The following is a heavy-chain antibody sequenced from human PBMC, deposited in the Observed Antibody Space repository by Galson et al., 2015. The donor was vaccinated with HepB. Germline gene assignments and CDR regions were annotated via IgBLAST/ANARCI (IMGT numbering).Heavy chain of an antibody. D-gene: IGHD6-19*01. J-gene: IGHJ4*02. CDR1: GFTFSSYG. CDR3: AKDTRAVAGTDLYFY. V-gene: IGHV3-30*18. CDR2: ISYDGSNK. Sequence: SLRLSCAASGFTFSSYGMHWVRQAPGKGLEWVAVISYDGSNKYYADSVKGRFTISRDNSKNTLYLQMNSLRAEDTAVYYCAKDTRAVAGTDLYFYWGQGTLVTVSS.